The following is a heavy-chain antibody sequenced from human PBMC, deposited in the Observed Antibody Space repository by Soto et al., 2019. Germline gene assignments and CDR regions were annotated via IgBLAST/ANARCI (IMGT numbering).Heavy chain of an antibody. V-gene: IGHV4-59*01. J-gene: IGHJ5*02. CDR2: IYYSGST. D-gene: IGHD1-26*01. CDR1: GGSISSYY. Sequence: SETLSLTCTVSGGSISSYYWSWIRRPPGKGLEWIGYIYYSGSTNYNPSLKSRVTISVDTSKNQFSLKLSSVTAADTAVYYCASHFYSGSYFGHWFDPWGQGTLVTVSS. CDR3: ASHFYSGSYFGHWFDP.